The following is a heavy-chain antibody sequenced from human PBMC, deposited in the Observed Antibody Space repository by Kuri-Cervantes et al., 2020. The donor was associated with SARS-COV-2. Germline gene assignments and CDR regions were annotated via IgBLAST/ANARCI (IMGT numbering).Heavy chain of an antibody. Sequence: SQTLSLTCAVYGGSFSGYYRSWIRQPPGRGLEWIGYIYYSGSTNYNPSLKSRVTISVDTSKNQFSLKLSSVTAADTAVYYCARSTRGRKGFGEFKFDYWGQGTRVTGSS. CDR1: GGSFSGYY. D-gene: IGHD3-10*01. CDR3: ARSTRGRKGFGEFKFDY. CDR2: IYYSGST. J-gene: IGHJ4*02. V-gene: IGHV4-59*01.